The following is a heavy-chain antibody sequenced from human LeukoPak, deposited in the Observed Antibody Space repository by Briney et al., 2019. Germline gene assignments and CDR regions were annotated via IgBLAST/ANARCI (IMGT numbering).Heavy chain of an antibody. J-gene: IGHJ4*02. CDR2: VDPEDGET. V-gene: IGHV1-69-2*01. D-gene: IGHD6-19*01. CDR1: GYTFTDYY. Sequence: GASVKVSCKASGYTFTDYYMHWVQQAPGKGLEWMGRVDPEDGETIYAEKFQGRVTMTEDTSTDTAYMELSSLRSEDTAVYYCATGTTDSSGWYGDYWGQGTLVTVSS. CDR3: ATGTTDSSGWYGDY.